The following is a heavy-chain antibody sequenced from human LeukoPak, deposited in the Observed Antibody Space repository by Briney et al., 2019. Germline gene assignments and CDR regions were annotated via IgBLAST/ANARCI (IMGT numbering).Heavy chain of an antibody. D-gene: IGHD6-19*01. Sequence: KPGGSLRLSCAASGFTFSDYYMSWIRQAPGKGLEWISYISSSSSYTDHADSVKGRFTISRDNAKNSLYLQMNSLRVDDTAAYYCARGWYQYGMDVWGQGTTVTVSS. CDR2: ISSSSSYT. CDR1: GFTFSDYY. J-gene: IGHJ6*02. V-gene: IGHV3-11*03. CDR3: ARGWYQYGMDV.